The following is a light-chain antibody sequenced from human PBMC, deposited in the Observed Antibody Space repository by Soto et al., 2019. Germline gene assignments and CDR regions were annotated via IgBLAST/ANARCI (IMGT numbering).Light chain of an antibody. CDR3: SSYTSSSTPYV. Sequence: LTQPASVSGSPGQSITISCTGTSSDVGGYNYVSWYQQHPGKAPKLMIYDVSNRTSGVSNRFSGSKSGNTASLTISGLQAEDEADYYCSSYTSSSTPYVFGTGTTVTVL. J-gene: IGLJ1*01. CDR2: DVS. V-gene: IGLV2-14*01. CDR1: SSDVGGYNY.